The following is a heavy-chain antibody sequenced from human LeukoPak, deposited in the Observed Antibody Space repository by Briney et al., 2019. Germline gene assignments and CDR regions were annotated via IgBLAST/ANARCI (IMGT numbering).Heavy chain of an antibody. Sequence: GGSLRLSCAASGFTFSSYWMSWVRQAPGKGLEWVANIKQDGSEKYYEDSVKGRFTISRDNAKNSLYLQMNSLRAEDTAVYYCARESVWFGELPTGYWGQGTLVTVSS. CDR3: ARESVWFGELPTGY. CDR1: GFTFSSYW. CDR2: IKQDGSEK. J-gene: IGHJ4*02. V-gene: IGHV3-7*01. D-gene: IGHD3-10*01.